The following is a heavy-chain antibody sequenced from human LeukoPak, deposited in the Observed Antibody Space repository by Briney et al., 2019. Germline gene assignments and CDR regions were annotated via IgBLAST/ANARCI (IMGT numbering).Heavy chain of an antibody. CDR3: ARGLPGGLDP. V-gene: IGHV3-13*01. J-gene: IGHJ5*02. CDR2: ISTAGDT. Sequence: GGSLRLSCAASGFTFSSYDMHWGRQAIGEGLEWVSSISTAGDTYFSGSVKGRFTISRENAKNSLYLQMNSLRVGDTAVYYCARGLPGGLDPWGQGTLVTVSS. D-gene: IGHD2-15*01. CDR1: GFTFSSYD.